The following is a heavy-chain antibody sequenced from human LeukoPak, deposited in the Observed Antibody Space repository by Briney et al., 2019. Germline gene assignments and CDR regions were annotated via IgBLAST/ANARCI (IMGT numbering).Heavy chain of an antibody. CDR1: GGSISSSSYY. V-gene: IGHV4-39*01. D-gene: IGHD2-21*02. CDR3: ARGRTIVVATAIWDWFDP. Sequence: SETLSLTCTVSGGSISSSSYYWGWIRQPPGKGLEWIGSIYYSGSTYYNPSLKSRVTISVDTSKNQFSLKLSSVTAADTAVYYCARGRTIVVATAIWDWFDPWGQGTLVTVSS. J-gene: IGHJ5*02. CDR2: IYYSGST.